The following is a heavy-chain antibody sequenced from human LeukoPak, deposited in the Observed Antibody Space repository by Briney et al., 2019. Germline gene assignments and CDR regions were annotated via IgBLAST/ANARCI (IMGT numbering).Heavy chain of an antibody. CDR1: GFTFSSYS. D-gene: IGHD1/OR15-1a*01. CDR2: ISSSSSYI. Sequence: GGSPRLSCAASGFTFSSYSMNWVRQAPGKGLEWVSSISSSSSYIYYADSVKGRFTISRDNAKNSLYLQMNSLRAEDTAVYYCARAPTRDDAFDIWGQGTMVSVSS. CDR3: ARAPTRDDAFDI. V-gene: IGHV3-21*01. J-gene: IGHJ3*02.